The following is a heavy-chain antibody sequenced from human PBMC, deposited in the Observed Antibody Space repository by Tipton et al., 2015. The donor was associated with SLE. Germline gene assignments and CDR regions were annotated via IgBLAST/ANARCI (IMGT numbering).Heavy chain of an antibody. CDR2: IYYSGST. CDR3: ARVQSSSSSYWFDP. Sequence: GLVKPSETLSLTCTVSGGSISSYYWSWIRQPPGKGLEWIGYIYYSGSTNYNPSLKSRVTISVDTSKNQFSLKLSSVTAADTAVYYCARVQSSSSSYWFDPWGQGTLVTVSS. J-gene: IGHJ5*02. V-gene: IGHV4-59*01. CDR1: GGSISSYY. D-gene: IGHD6-6*01.